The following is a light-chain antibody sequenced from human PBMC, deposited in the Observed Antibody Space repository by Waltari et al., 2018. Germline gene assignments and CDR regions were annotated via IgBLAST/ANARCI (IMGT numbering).Light chain of an antibody. CDR1: KLGDKY. J-gene: IGLJ2*01. Sequence: SYELTQSPSVSVSPGQTATITCSGDKLGDKYVCWYQQKPGQSPVMVIYKDTKRPPGTPARFSGSNSGNTATLTISGTQALDEADYYCQSWDSTTVVFGGGTKLTVL. CDR2: KDT. V-gene: IGLV3-1*01. CDR3: QSWDSTTVV.